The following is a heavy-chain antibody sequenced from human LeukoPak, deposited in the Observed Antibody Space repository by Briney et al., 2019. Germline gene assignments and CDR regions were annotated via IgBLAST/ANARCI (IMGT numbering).Heavy chain of an antibody. D-gene: IGHD6-19*01. CDR2: INAGNGNT. CDR1: GYTFTSYY. V-gene: IGHV1-3*01. CDR3: ARRIAVAGTQVFDY. Sequence: ASVKVSCKASGYTFTSYYMHWVRQAPGQRLEWMGWINAGNGNTKYSQKFQGRVTITRDTSASTAYMELSSLRSEDTAVYYCARRIAVAGTQVFDYWGQGTLVTVSS. J-gene: IGHJ4*02.